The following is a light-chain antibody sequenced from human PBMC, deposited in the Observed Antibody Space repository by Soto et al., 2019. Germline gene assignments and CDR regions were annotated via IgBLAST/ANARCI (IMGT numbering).Light chain of an antibody. J-gene: IGKJ1*01. CDR2: WAS. CDR3: QQYYSPPWT. CDR1: QTVLYSANNKNY. V-gene: IGKV4-1*01. Sequence: DIVVTQSPDSRAVSLGERATINCRSSQTVLYSANNKNYLAWYQQKPGQPPKLLFYWASTRESGVPDRFSGSGSGTDFTLTISSLQAEDVAVYFCQQYYSPPWTFGQGTKVEIK.